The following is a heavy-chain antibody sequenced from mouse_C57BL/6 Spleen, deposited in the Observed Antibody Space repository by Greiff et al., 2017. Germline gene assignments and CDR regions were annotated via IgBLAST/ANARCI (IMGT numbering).Heavy chain of an antibody. D-gene: IGHD1-1*01. Sequence: EVQLVESGGGLVKPGGSLKLSCAASGFTFSSYAMSWVRQTPEKRLEWVATISDGGSYTYYPDNVKGRFTISRDNAKNNLYLQMSHLKSEDTAMYYCARDRGTTVAYYFDYWGQGTTPTVSS. CDR3: ARDRGTTVAYYFDY. V-gene: IGHV5-4*01. CDR2: ISDGGSYT. J-gene: IGHJ2*01. CDR1: GFTFSSYA.